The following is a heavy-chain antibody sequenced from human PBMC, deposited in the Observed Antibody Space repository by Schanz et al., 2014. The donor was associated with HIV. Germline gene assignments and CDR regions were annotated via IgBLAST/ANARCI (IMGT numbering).Heavy chain of an antibody. Sequence: QVQLVQSGAEMKKPGASVKVSCKASGYTFTGYYMHWVRQAPGQGLEWMGWINPSSGGTNYAQKLQGRVTMTRETSISTAYMELRRLRSDDTAVYYCARDQNVISMVRGVMGGVDYWGQGTLVTDSS. V-gene: IGHV1-2*02. CDR2: INPSSGGT. CDR1: GYTFTGYY. CDR3: ARDQNVISMVRGVMGGVDY. J-gene: IGHJ4*02. D-gene: IGHD3-10*01.